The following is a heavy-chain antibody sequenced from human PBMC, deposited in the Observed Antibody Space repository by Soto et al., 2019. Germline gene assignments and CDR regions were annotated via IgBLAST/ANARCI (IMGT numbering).Heavy chain of an antibody. J-gene: IGHJ6*01. CDR2: ISSSSSYI. V-gene: IGHV3-21*01. CDR3: ARGATHPPNYGMEV. D-gene: IGHD2-8*01. Sequence: GSLRLSCAASGFTFSSYSMNWVRQAPGKGLEWVSSISSSSSYIYYADSVKGRFTISRDNAKNSLYLQMNSLRAEDTAVYYCARGATHPPNYGMEVWGQGTTVTVSS. CDR1: GFTFSSYS.